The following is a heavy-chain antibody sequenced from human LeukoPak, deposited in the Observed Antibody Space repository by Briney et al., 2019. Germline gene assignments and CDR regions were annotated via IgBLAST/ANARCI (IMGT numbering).Heavy chain of an antibody. CDR3: VRVPAARGFDY. CDR2: ISYDGSNK. J-gene: IGHJ4*02. CDR1: GFTFSSYG. D-gene: IGHD2-2*01. Sequence: PGGSLRLSCAASGFTFSSYGVHWVRQAPGKGLEWVAVISYDGSNKYYADSVRGRFTISRDNSKNTLYLQMNSLRAEDTAVYYCVRVPAARGFDYWGQGTLVTVSS. V-gene: IGHV3-30*19.